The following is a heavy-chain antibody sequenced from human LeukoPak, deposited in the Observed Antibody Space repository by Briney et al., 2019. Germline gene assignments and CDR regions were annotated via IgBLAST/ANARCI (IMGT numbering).Heavy chain of an antibody. CDR1: GYSFTNFG. J-gene: IGHJ6*02. D-gene: IGHD3-10*01. CDR2: ITSQNGNV. CDR3: AREVVNYYGSGSYFSQNYYGMDV. V-gene: IGHV1-18*01. Sequence: VSVKVSCKTSGYSFTNFGLSWVRQAPGQGLEWMGWITSQNGNVNYAQRFQGRVTMTTDTSTSTAYMELRSLKSDDTAVYYCAREVVNYYGSGSYFSQNYYGMDVWGQGTTVTVSS.